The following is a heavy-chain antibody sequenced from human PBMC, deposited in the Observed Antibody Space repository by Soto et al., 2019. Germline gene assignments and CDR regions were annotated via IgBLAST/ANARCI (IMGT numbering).Heavy chain of an antibody. Sequence: GGSLRLSCAASGFTFRSYVMTWVRQAPGKGLEWVSGISGSGGSTYYADSVKGRFTISRDNSKNTVYLQMNSLRAEDTAVYYCAKVRDILTGYYWGQGTLVTVSS. CDR2: ISGSGGST. CDR3: AKVRDILTGYY. J-gene: IGHJ4*02. V-gene: IGHV3-23*01. D-gene: IGHD3-9*01. CDR1: GFTFRSYV.